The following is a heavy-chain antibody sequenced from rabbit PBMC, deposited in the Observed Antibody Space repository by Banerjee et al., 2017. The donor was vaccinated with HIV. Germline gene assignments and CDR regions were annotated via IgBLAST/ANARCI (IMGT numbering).Heavy chain of an antibody. CDR2: IYAGKGST. Sequence: QLKETGGGLVQPGGSLTLSCKASGFDFSSYYMSWVRQAPGKGLEWIGIIYAGKGSTDYASWVNGRFTISSDNAQNTVDLQMNSLTAADTATYFCARGGYTYGYAGYAYAPNLWGPGTLVTVS. V-gene: IGHV1S7*01. J-gene: IGHJ4*01. D-gene: IGHD6-1*01. CDR3: ARGGYTYGYAGYAYAPNL. CDR1: GFDFSSYY.